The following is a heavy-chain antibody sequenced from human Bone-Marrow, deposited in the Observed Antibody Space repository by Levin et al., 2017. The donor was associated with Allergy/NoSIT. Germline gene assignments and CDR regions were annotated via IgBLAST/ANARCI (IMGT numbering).Heavy chain of an antibody. V-gene: IGHV3-9*01. CDR2: ISWNSGSI. D-gene: IGHD6-6*01. CDR3: AKTTLPIEYSSSSLDY. Sequence: GGSLRLSCAASGFTFDDYAMHWVRQAPGKGLEWVSGISWNSGSIGYADSVKGRFTISRDNAKNSLYLQMNSLRAEDTALYYCAKTTLPIEYSSSSLDYWGQGTLVTVSS. CDR1: GFTFDDYA. J-gene: IGHJ4*02.